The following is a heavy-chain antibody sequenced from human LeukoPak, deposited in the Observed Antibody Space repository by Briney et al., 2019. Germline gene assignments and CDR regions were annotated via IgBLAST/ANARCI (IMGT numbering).Heavy chain of an antibody. V-gene: IGHV1-18*01. CDR3: ARVPSTYSSSFYFDY. J-gene: IGHJ4*02. Sequence: ASVKVSCKASGYTFTSYGISWVRQAPGQGLEWMGWISAYNGNTNYAQKLQGRVTMTTDTSTSTAYMELRSLRSDDTAVYYCARVPSTYSSSFYFDYWGQGTLVTVSS. CDR2: ISAYNGNT. D-gene: IGHD6-6*01. CDR1: GYTFTSYG.